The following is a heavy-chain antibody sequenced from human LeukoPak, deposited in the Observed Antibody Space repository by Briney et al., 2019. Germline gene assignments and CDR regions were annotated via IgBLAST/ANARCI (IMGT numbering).Heavy chain of an antibody. CDR2: IIPILGIA. CDR1: GGTFSSYA. CDR3: ARALRRGLLPGNSG. Sequence: SVKVSCKASGGTFSSYAISWVRQAPGQGLERMGRIIPILGIANYAQKFQGRVTITADKSTSTAYMELSSLGSEDTAVYYCARALRRGLLPGNSGWGQGTLVTVSS. J-gene: IGHJ4*02. V-gene: IGHV1-69*04. D-gene: IGHD2-2*01.